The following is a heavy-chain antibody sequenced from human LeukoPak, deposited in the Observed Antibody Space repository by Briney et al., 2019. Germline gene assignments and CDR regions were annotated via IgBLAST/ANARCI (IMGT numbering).Heavy chain of an antibody. V-gene: IGHV3-49*04. J-gene: IGHJ6*04. CDR2: IRSKPYGGTT. CDR1: GFTFSSYA. Sequence: GGSLRLSCAASGFTFSSYAMSWVRQAPGKGLEWVGFIRSKPYGGTTEYAASVKGRFIISRDDSGSIAYLQMNSLKTEDTAVYYCTRDLYDTGRYYNMDVWGKGTTVTVSS. D-gene: IGHD1-1*01. CDR3: TRDLYDTGRYYNMDV.